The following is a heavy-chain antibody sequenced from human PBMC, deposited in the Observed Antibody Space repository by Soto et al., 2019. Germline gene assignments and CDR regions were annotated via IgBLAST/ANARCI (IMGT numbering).Heavy chain of an antibody. Sequence: SETLSLTCTVSGGSISSGGYYWSWIRQHPGKGLEWIGHIYYSGSTYYNPSLKSRVTISVDTSKNQFSLKLSSVTAADTAVYYCARYDYGDYYFGYWGQGTLVTVSS. V-gene: IGHV4-31*03. J-gene: IGHJ4*02. D-gene: IGHD4-17*01. CDR3: ARYDYGDYYFGY. CDR2: IYYSGST. CDR1: GGSISSGGYY.